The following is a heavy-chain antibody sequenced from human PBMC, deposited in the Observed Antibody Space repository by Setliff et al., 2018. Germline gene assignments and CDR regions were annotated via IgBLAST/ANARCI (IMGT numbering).Heavy chain of an antibody. D-gene: IGHD2-21*02. CDR1: GFTFNNYA. CDR3: ARDLNVDDCGGDCHLPFYYYYLDV. J-gene: IGHJ6*03. V-gene: IGHV3-20*04. CDR2: ISWNGGRT. Sequence: PGGSLRLSCAASGFTFNNYAMAWVRQAPGKGLEWVSDISWNGGRTNYADSVKGRFTISRDNAKNFLYLQINSLRADDTAVYYCARDLNVDDCGGDCHLPFYYYYLDVWGKGTTVTVSS.